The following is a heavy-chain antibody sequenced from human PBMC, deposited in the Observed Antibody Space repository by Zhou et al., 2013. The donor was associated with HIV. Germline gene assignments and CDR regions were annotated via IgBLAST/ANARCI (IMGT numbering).Heavy chain of an antibody. CDR3: AGYSSGYNWLRY. D-gene: IGHD3-22*01. V-gene: IGHV1-2*02. CDR2: LHPTYGDI. Sequence: QVQLVQSGAEVKKPGASMKVSCKASGYTFIGDYMHWVRQAPGQGLEWMGWLHPTYGDIKYAPSFQGRVTMTLDTSINTAYMELHRLTSDDTAVYYCAGYSSGYNWLRYWGQGTLVTVSS. J-gene: IGHJ4*02. CDR1: GYTFIGDY.